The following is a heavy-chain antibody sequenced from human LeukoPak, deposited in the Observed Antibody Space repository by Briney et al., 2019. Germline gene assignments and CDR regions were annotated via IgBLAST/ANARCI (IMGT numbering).Heavy chain of an antibody. Sequence: ASVKVSWKASGDTFTNYYMHWVRQAPGQGFEWLGIIDPSGDTTNYAQKFQGRVTMSRDTSTSSVYMDLSSLRSEDTAVYYCAREAYDFWSGRDAYYGMDVWGQGTTVTVSS. CDR3: AREAYDFWSGRDAYYGMDV. D-gene: IGHD3-3*01. V-gene: IGHV1-46*01. CDR1: GDTFTNYY. CDR2: IDPSGDTT. J-gene: IGHJ6*02.